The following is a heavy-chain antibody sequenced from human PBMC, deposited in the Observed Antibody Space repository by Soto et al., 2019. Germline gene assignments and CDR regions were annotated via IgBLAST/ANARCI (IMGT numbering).Heavy chain of an antibody. CDR1: GGTFSSYA. V-gene: IGHV1-69*12. CDR3: ARDRTPAAIFDY. D-gene: IGHD2-2*01. J-gene: IGHJ4*02. Sequence: QVQLVQSGAEVKKPGSSVKVSCKASGGTFSSYAISWVRQAPGQGLEWMGGIIPIFGTANYAQKFQGRVTSTADESTSTAYMELSSLISEDTAVYHCARDRTPAAIFDYWGQGTLVTVSS. CDR2: IIPIFGTA.